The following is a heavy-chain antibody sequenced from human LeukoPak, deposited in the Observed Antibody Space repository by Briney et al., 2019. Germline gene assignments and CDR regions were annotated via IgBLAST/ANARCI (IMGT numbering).Heavy chain of an antibody. CDR2: IIPIFGTA. CDR3: ARVRSGSYYYYYYYMDV. Sequence: ASVKVSCKASGGTFSSYAISWVRQAPGQGLEWMGGIIPIFGTANYARKFQGRVTITADESTSTAYMELSSLRSEDTAVYYCARVRSGSYYYYYYYMDVWGKGTTVTVSS. CDR1: GGTFSSYA. V-gene: IGHV1-69*13. J-gene: IGHJ6*03. D-gene: IGHD1-26*01.